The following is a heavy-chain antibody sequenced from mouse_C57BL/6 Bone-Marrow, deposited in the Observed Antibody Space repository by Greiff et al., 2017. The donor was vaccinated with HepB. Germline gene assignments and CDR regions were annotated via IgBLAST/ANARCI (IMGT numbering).Heavy chain of an antibody. CDR1: GFTFSDYG. Sequence: EVMLVESGGGLVKPGGSLKLSCAASGFTFSDYGMHWVRQAPEKGLEWVAYISSGSSTIYYADTVTGRFTISRDNAKNTLFLQMTSLRSEDTAMYYCARWSPFAYWGQGTLVTVSA. V-gene: IGHV5-17*01. CDR2: ISSGSSTI. J-gene: IGHJ3*01. CDR3: ARWSPFAY.